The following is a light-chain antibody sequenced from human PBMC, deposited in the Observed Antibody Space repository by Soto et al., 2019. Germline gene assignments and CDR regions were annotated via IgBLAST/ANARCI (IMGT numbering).Light chain of an antibody. CDR1: QSVSIW. CDR2: DAS. V-gene: IGKV1-5*01. CDR3: QQYSSYPWT. Sequence: DIQMTQSPSTLSASEGDRVTISCRASQSVSIWLAWYQQKPGKAPKLLIYDASQLESGVPSRFSGSETETEYSLTISSLQPDDSATYYCQQYSSYPWTFGQGTKVDIK. J-gene: IGKJ1*01.